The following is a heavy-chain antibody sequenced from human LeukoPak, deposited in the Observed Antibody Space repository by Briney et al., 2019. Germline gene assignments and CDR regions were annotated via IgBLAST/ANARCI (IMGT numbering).Heavy chain of an antibody. CDR2: IYYSGRT. CDR3: ARHQRGNSDAFNI. J-gene: IGHJ3*02. D-gene: IGHD4-23*01. CDR1: GGSISNYY. Sequence: SETLSLTCTVSGGSISNYYWSWIRQPPGKGLEWIGYIYYSGRTTYNPSLKSRVTISVDTSKNQFSLRLSSVTAADTAVYYCARHQRGNSDAFNIWGQGTMVNVSS. V-gene: IGHV4-59*01.